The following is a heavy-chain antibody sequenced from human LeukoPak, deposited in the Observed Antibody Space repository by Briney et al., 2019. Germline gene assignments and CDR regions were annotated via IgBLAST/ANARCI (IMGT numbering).Heavy chain of an antibody. J-gene: IGHJ4*02. V-gene: IGHV4-31*03. CDR2: IYYSGST. D-gene: IGHD6-13*01. CDR1: GGSISSGGYY. CDR3: AREGSSWYGVRTFDY. Sequence: SQTLSLTCTVSGGSISSGGYYWSWIRQHPGKGLEGIGYIYYSGSTYYNPFLKSRVTISVDTSKNQFSLKLSSVTAADTAVYYCAREGSSWYGVRTFDYWGQGTLVTVSS.